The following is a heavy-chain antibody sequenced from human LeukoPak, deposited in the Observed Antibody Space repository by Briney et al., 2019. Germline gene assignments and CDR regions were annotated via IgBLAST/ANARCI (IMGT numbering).Heavy chain of an antibody. Sequence: GGSLRLSCAASGFTFSSYAMSWVRQAPGKGLEWVSAISGSGGGTYYADSVKGRFTISRDNAKNTLYLQMNSLRAEDTAVYYCAKARSGSRAYYFDYWGQGTLVTVSS. CDR1: GFTFSSYA. CDR3: AKARSGSRAYYFDY. D-gene: IGHD3-3*01. CDR2: ISGSGGGT. V-gene: IGHV3-23*01. J-gene: IGHJ4*02.